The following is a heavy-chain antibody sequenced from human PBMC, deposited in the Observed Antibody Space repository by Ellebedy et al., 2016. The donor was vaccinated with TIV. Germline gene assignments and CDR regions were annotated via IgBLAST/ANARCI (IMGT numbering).Heavy chain of an antibody. CDR3: VRGSRTVGGIYYYTGMDV. CDR1: GFTFNIYD. CDR2: VGPAGDT. V-gene: IGHV3-13*01. D-gene: IGHD3-10*01. J-gene: IGHJ6*02. Sequence: PGGSLRLSCAASGFTFNIYDFHWVRQPTGNGLEWVSAVGPAGDTYSPDSVKGRFTISRENAKNSLYLQMNSLTAEDTAVYYCVRGSRTVGGIYYYTGMDVWGQGTTVTVSS.